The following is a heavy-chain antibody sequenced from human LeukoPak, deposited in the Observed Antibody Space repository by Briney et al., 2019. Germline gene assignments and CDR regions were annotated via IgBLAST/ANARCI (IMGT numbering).Heavy chain of an antibody. CDR1: GFTVSSKY. J-gene: IGHJ3*02. CDR3: ARGDDAFDI. V-gene: IGHV3-66*01. Sequence: GGSLRLSCAASGFTVSSKYMSWVRRAPGKGLEWVSVIYSGGSRYYADSVKGRFTISRDNSKNTLYVQMNSLRAEDTAVYYCARGDDAFDIWGQGTMVTVSS. CDR2: IYSGGSR.